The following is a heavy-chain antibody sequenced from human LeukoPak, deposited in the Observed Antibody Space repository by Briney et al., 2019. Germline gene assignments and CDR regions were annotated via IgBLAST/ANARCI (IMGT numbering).Heavy chain of an antibody. J-gene: IGHJ6*03. CDR3: SRDKPAYDILTGWLGRYMDV. Sequence: SVKVSCKVSGDTFRSNAVSWVRQGPRQGLEWIGGIIPIFGTANYAQRFQGRVTITADESTSTAYMELSSLRSEDTAVYYCSRDKPAYDILTGWLGRYMDVWGKGTTVTISS. D-gene: IGHD3-9*01. CDR2: IIPIFGTA. CDR1: GDTFRSNA. V-gene: IGHV1-69*13.